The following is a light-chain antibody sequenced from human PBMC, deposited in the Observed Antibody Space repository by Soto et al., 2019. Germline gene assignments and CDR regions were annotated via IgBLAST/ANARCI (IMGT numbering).Light chain of an antibody. CDR3: QQYRNWPRT. CDR1: QSVDIN. V-gene: IGKV3-15*01. J-gene: IGKJ1*01. CDR2: GAS. Sequence: EIVLTQSTATLSVSPGDRVTLSCRASQSVDINLAWYQQKAGQAPRLLVYGASTKATDMPGRFSGRGAGTEFTLTINNLQSEDFAVYYCQQYRNWPRTVGQGTKVELK.